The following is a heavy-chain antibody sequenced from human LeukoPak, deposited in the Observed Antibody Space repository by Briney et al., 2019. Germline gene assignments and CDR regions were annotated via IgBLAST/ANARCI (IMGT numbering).Heavy chain of an antibody. D-gene: IGHD3-22*01. V-gene: IGHV4-59*01. J-gene: IGHJ4*02. CDR1: GDSLSSYY. CDR2: IHYSGST. Sequence: SETLSLTCSVSGDSLSSYYWSWMRRPPGVGLEWIGYIHYSGSTNYNPSLKSRVSMSVDTSKNHFSLKLSSVTAADTAVYYCARGGYDSTGYYSIFDSWGQGTLVTVSS. CDR3: ARGGYDSTGYYSIFDS.